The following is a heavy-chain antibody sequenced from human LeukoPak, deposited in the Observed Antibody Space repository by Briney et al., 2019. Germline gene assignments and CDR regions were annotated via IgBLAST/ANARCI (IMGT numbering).Heavy chain of an antibody. D-gene: IGHD3-10*01. Sequence: SETLSLTCTVSGGSISSGGYYWSWIRQPAGKGLEWIGRIYTSGSTNYNPSLKSRVTMSVDTSKNQFSLKLSSVTAADTAVYYCASDGGQGYWGQGILVTVSS. J-gene: IGHJ4*02. CDR1: GGSISSGGYY. CDR3: ASDGGQGY. V-gene: IGHV4-61*02. CDR2: IYTSGST.